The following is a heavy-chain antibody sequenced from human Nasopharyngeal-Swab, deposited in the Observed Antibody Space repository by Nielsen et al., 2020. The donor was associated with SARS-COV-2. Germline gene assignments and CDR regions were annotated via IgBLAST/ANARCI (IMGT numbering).Heavy chain of an antibody. V-gene: IGHV5-51*01. D-gene: IGHD3-16*01. Sequence: KVSCKGSGYSFTTYWIGWVRQMPGKGLEWMGIIYPGDSNTRYSPSFQGQVTILVDKYSSTAYLQWSSLKASDTAIYYCARPMRPMGHYYFGMDVWGQGTTVTVSS. CDR2: IYPGDSNT. CDR1: GYSFTTYW. CDR3: ARPMRPMGHYYFGMDV. J-gene: IGHJ6*02.